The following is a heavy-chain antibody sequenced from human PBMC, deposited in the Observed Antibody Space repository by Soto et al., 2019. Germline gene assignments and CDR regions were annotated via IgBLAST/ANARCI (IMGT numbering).Heavy chain of an antibody. D-gene: IGHD6-19*01. CDR1: GYTFTSYG. V-gene: IGHV1-18*01. CDR3: ARLLIWDSSGWYIDY. J-gene: IGHJ4*02. CDR2: ISAYNGNT. Sequence: ASVKVSCKASGYTFTSYGISWVRQAPGQGLEWMGWISAYNGNTNYAQKLQGRVTMTTDTSTSTAYMELRSLRSDDTAVYYCARLLIWDSSGWYIDYWGQGTLVTVSS.